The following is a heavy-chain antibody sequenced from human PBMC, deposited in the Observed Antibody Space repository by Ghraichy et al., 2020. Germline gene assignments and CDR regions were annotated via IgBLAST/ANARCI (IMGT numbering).Heavy chain of an antibody. CDR1: GFTFISYG. Sequence: GGSLRLSCAASGFTFISYGMHWVRQAPGKGLEWVAVISYDGSNKYYADSVKGRFTISRDNSKNTLYLHMNSLRAEDTAVYYCAKDNEAFCGGDCYAFDIWGQGTLVTVSS. V-gene: IGHV3-30*18. D-gene: IGHD2-21*02. CDR3: AKDNEAFCGGDCYAFDI. J-gene: IGHJ3*02. CDR2: ISYDGSNK.